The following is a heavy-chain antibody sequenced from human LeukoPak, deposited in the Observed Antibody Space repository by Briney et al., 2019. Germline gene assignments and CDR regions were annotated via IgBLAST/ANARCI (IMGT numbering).Heavy chain of an antibody. CDR3: ARTLYIAAAPGGFDY. J-gene: IGHJ4*02. Sequence: ASVKVSCKASGGTFSSYAISWVRQAPGQGLEWMGWINPKNAATNYAQKFQGRVTMTRDTSTGTVYMELNTLRYDDTAVYYCARTLYIAAAPGGFDYWGQGTLVTVSS. CDR1: GGTFSSYA. V-gene: IGHV1-2*02. D-gene: IGHD6-13*01. CDR2: INPKNAAT.